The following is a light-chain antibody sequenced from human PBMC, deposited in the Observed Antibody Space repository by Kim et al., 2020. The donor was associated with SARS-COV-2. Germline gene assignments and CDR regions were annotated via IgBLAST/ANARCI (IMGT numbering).Light chain of an antibody. Sequence: EPAAITCRSSQSRLYSNGYNYLDWYLQKPGQSPQLLIYLGSNRASGVPDRFNGSGAGTDFTLKISRVEAEDVGVYYCMQALQIPHSFGRGTKLEI. CDR2: LGS. V-gene: IGKV2-28*01. CDR3: MQALQIPHS. CDR1: QSRLYSNGYNY. J-gene: IGKJ2*03.